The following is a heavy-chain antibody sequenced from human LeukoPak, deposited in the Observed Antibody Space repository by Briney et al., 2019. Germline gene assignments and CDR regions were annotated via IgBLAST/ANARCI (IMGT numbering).Heavy chain of an antibody. D-gene: IGHD1-26*01. CDR3: ARMVGVPLINWFDP. CDR2: IKYDGSEK. CDR1: GFTFSSYS. J-gene: IGHJ5*02. V-gene: IGHV3-7*01. Sequence: PGGSLRLSCAASGFTFSSYSMNWVRQAPGKGLEWVANIKYDGSEKYYVDSVKGRFTISRDNAKNSLYLQMNSLRAEDTAVYYCARMVGVPLINWFDPWGQGTLVTVSS.